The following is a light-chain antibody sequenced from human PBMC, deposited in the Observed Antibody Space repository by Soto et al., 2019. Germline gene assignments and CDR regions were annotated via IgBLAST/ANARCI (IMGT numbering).Light chain of an antibody. CDR2: GAS. V-gene: IGKV3-20*01. Sequence: EIVLTQSPGTLSLSPGERATLSCRASQSVSSNLAWYQQKPGRAHRLLIYGASSRATGIPDRFSGSGSGTDFTLTISRLEPEDFAMYYCQQYGYLVTFGGGTKVDIK. CDR1: QSVSSN. J-gene: IGKJ4*01. CDR3: QQYGYLVT.